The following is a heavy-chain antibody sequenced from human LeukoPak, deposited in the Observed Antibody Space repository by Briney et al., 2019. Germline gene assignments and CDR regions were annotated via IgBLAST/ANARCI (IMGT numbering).Heavy chain of an antibody. J-gene: IGHJ5*02. V-gene: IGHV4-34*01. CDR2: INHSGST. Sequence: SETLSLTCAVYGGSFSGYYWSWIRQPPGKGLEWIGEINHSGSTNYNPSLKSRVTISVDTSKNQFTLKLSSVTAADTAVYYCASANGDWFDPWGQGTLVTVSS. D-gene: IGHD4/OR15-4a*01. CDR3: ASANGDWFDP. CDR1: GGSFSGYY.